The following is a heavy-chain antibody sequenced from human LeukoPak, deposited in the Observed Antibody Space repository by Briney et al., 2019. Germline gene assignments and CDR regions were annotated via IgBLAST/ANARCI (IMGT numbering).Heavy chain of an antibody. CDR1: GFTFSNYA. Sequence: PGGSLRLSCAASGFTFSNYAMNWVRQAPGKGLEWVSTIRGSGGSTYYADSVKGRFTISRDNSKNTLYLQMNSLRAEDTAVYYCAKEWGAYYYDSSGSFDYWGQGTLVTVSS. CDR3: AKEWGAYYYDSSGSFDY. V-gene: IGHV3-23*01. J-gene: IGHJ4*02. D-gene: IGHD3-22*01. CDR2: IRGSGGST.